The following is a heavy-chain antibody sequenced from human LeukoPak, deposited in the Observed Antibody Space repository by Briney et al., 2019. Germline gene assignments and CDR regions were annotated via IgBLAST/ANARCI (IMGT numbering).Heavy chain of an antibody. V-gene: IGHV4-59*01. D-gene: IGHD3-22*01. CDR1: GGSISSYY. CDR3: ARDSLNYYDSSGYYRYFDY. J-gene: IGHJ4*02. CDR2: IYYSGST. Sequence: TSETLSLTRTVSGGSISSYYWSWIRQPPGKGLEWIGYIYYSGSTNYNPSLKSRVTISVDTSKNQFSLKLSSVTAADTAVYYCARDSLNYYDSSGYYRYFDYWGQGTLVTVSS.